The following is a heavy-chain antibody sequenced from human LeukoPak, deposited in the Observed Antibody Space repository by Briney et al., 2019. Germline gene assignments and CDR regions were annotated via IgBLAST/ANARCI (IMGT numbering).Heavy chain of an antibody. CDR2: IIPIFGTA. CDR1: GGTFSSYA. CDR3: ASDLAAAGTYYGMDV. D-gene: IGHD6-13*01. V-gene: IGHV1-69*13. Sequence: RASVKVSCKASGGTFSSYAISWVRQAPGQGLEWMGGIIPIFGTANYAQKFQGRVTITADESTSTAYMELSSLRSEDTAVYYCASDLAAAGTYYGMDVWGQGTTVTVSS. J-gene: IGHJ6*02.